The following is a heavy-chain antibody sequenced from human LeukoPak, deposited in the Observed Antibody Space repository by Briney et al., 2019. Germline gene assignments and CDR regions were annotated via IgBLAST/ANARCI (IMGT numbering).Heavy chain of an antibody. D-gene: IGHD1-26*01. V-gene: IGHV1-2*02. CDR3: ARDKVGAHGH. CDR1: GYTFTGYY. CDR2: INPNSGDT. J-gene: IGHJ4*02. Sequence: ASVKVSCKTFGYTFTGYYMHWVRQAPGQGLEWMGWINPNSGDTLYAQKFQGRVTMTRDTSISTAYMELNRLRSDDTAVYYCARDKVGAHGHWGQGTLVTVSS.